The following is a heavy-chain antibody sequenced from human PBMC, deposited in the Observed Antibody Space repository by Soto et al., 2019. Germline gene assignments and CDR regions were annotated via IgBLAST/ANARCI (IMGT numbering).Heavy chain of an antibody. D-gene: IGHD1-26*01. V-gene: IGHV3-53*04. Sequence: EVQLVESGGGLVQPGGSLRLSCAASGFTVSGNYMSWVRQAPGKELEWVSVMYIDGSTYYTESVKGRFTISRHNSKNTLYLQMYILRGADTALYSCARVGSWRYDYWGQGTLVTVSS. CDR1: GFTVSGNY. CDR2: MYIDGST. CDR3: ARVGSWRYDY. J-gene: IGHJ4*02.